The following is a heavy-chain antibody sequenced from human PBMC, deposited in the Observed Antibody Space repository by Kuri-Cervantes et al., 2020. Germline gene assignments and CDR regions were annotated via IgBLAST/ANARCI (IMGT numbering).Heavy chain of an antibody. CDR3: ARGLGKVAGYYYYYYMDV. D-gene: IGHD6-19*01. CDR1: GGSVRSGSYY. V-gene: IGHV4-61*01. CDR2: IYYSGST. J-gene: IGHJ6*03. Sequence: SETLSLTCTVSGGSVRSGSYYWSWIRQPPGKGLEWIGYIYYSGSTNYNPSLKSRVTISVDTSKNQFSLKLSSVTAADTAVYYCARGLGKVAGYYYYYYMDVWGKGTTVTVSS.